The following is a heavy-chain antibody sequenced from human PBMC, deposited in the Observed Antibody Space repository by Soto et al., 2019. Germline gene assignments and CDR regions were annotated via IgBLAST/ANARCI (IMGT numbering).Heavy chain of an antibody. CDR1: GYAFTSYA. Sequence: ASVKVSCKASGYAFTSYALHWVRQDSGQSLEWMGWINAGNGNTKYSQKFQGRVTITRDTSASTAYMELSSLRSEDTAVYYCARDQPGYSHGYGLGYWGQGTLVTVSS. CDR2: INAGNGNT. V-gene: IGHV1-3*01. J-gene: IGHJ4*02. D-gene: IGHD5-18*01. CDR3: ARDQPGYSHGYGLGY.